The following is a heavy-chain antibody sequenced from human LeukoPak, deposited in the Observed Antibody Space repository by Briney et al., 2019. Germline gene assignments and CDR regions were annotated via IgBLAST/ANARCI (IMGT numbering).Heavy chain of an antibody. J-gene: IGHJ4*02. CDR3: AREGRDYGGNPFDY. CDR1: GFTFSSYW. Sequence: PGGSLRLSCAASGFTFSSYWMHWVRQAPGKGLVWVSRINDDGSSTTYAGSVKGRFTISRDNAKNPLYLQMNSLRAEDTAVYYCAREGRDYGGNPFDYWGQGTLVTVSS. V-gene: IGHV3-74*01. CDR2: INDDGSST. D-gene: IGHD4-23*01.